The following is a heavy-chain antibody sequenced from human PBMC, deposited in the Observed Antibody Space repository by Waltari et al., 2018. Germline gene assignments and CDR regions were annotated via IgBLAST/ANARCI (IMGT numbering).Heavy chain of an antibody. Sequence: QVQLVESGGGVVQPGRSLRLSCAASGFTFSSYGMHWVRQAPGKGLEWVAVISYDGSNKYYADSVKGRFTISRDNSKNTLYLQMNSLRAEDTAVYYCTTALCSSTSCQYYYYYGMDVWGQGTTVTVSS. J-gene: IGHJ6*02. CDR2: ISYDGSNK. D-gene: IGHD2-2*01. CDR1: GFTFSSYG. CDR3: TTALCSSTSCQYYYYYGMDV. V-gene: IGHV3-30*03.